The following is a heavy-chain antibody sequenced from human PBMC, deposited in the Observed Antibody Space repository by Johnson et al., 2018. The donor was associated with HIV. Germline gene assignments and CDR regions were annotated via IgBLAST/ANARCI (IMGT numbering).Heavy chain of an antibody. V-gene: IGHV3-30*02. Sequence: QVQLVESGGGVVQPGGSLRLSCAASGFIFSSYGMQWVRQAPGKGLEWVAFIRYDGSNGYYVDSVEGRFTISRDNSNNTLFLQMNSLRSEDTAVYYCAKAQRNYRGASEILGQGTRVTVSS. CDR1: GFIFSSYG. CDR3: AKAQRNYRGASEI. D-gene: IGHD1-7*01. J-gene: IGHJ3*02. CDR2: IRYDGSNG.